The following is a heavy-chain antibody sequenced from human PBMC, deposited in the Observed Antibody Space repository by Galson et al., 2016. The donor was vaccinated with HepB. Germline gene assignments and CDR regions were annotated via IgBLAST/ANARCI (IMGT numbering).Heavy chain of an antibody. V-gene: IGHV3-74*01. Sequence: SLRLSCAASGFTFTNYRMDWVRQAPGKGLVWVSHINSDASITKYADSVKGRFTISRDNAKNTLYLQMNSLRVEDTAVYYCARVGSQVWYPYFDSWGHGTLGTVSS. CDR1: GFTFTNYR. D-gene: IGHD5-18*01. CDR2: INSDASIT. CDR3: ARVGSQVWYPYFDS. J-gene: IGHJ4*01.